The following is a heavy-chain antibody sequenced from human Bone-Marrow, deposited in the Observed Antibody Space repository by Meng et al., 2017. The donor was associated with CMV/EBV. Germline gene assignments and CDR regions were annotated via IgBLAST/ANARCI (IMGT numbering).Heavy chain of an antibody. CDR1: GGSFSGYY. Sequence: SETLSLTCAVYGGSFSGYYWSWIRQPPGKGLEWIGEINHSGSTNYNPSLKSRVTISVDTSKNQFSLKLSSVTAADTAVYYCGRGFRYSYGSNWVWFDPWGQGTLVTFSS. CDR2: INHSGST. J-gene: IGHJ5*02. V-gene: IGHV4-34*01. CDR3: GRGFRYSYGSNWVWFDP. D-gene: IGHD5-18*01.